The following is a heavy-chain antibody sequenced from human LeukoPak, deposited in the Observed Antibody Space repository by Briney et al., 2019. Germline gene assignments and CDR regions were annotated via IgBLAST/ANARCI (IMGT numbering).Heavy chain of an antibody. V-gene: IGHV3-23*01. CDR3: AKDYRLRDHITIFGVVINPPEIYYYYMDV. CDR1: GFTFSSYA. Sequence: GGSLRLSCAASGFTFSSYAMSWVRQAPGKGLEWVSAISGSGGSTYYADSVKGRFTISRDNSKNTLYLQMNSLRAEDTAVYYCAKDYRLRDHITIFGVVINPPEIYYYYMDVWGKGTTVTVSS. CDR2: ISGSGGST. D-gene: IGHD3-3*01. J-gene: IGHJ6*03.